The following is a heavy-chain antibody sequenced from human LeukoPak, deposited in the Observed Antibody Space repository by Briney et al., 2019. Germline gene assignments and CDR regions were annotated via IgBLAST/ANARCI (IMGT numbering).Heavy chain of an antibody. V-gene: IGHV3-21*01. D-gene: IGHD1-26*01. J-gene: IGHJ5*02. CDR2: ISSSSSYI. CDR3: ARDDGEIVGARLAKFDP. Sequence: PGRSLRLSCAASGFTFGSYAMHWVRQAPGKGLECVSSISSSSSYIYYADSVKGRFTISRDNAKNSLYLQMNSLRAEDTAVYYCARDDGEIVGARLAKFDPWGQGTLVTVSS. CDR1: GFTFGSYA.